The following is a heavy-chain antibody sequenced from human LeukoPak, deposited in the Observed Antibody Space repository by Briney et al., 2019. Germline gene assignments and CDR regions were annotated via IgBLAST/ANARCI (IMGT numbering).Heavy chain of an antibody. Sequence: GGSLRLSCAASGFTFSIYAMSWVRQAPGKGLQWVSSITSRGESTCSVESVKGRFTITGDNSENTLYLQMHSLRAEDTAVYYCARDRPNYYGSDGHYYRRDGDYWGRGTLVSVSS. CDR3: ARDRPNYYGSDGHYYRRDGDY. D-gene: IGHD3-22*01. V-gene: IGHV3-23*01. CDR1: GFTFSIYA. CDR2: ITSRGEST. J-gene: IGHJ4*02.